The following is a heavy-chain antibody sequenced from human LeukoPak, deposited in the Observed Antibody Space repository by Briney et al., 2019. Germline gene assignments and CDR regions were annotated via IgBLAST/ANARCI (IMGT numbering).Heavy chain of an antibody. Sequence: GSLRLSCAASDFSFITYAMSWVRQAPGKGLEWVSAISGGGDATYYADSVKGRFTISRDSSKNTLYLQMNSLRVEDTAVYYCARDSSMLRGPLVIYYFDFWGQGTLVTVSS. CDR1: DFSFITYA. J-gene: IGHJ4*02. V-gene: IGHV3-23*01. CDR3: ARDSSMLRGPLVIYYFDF. D-gene: IGHD3-10*01. CDR2: ISGGGDAT.